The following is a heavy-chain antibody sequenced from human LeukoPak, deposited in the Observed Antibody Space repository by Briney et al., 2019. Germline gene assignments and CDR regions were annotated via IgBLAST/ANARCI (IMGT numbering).Heavy chain of an antibody. D-gene: IGHD3-22*01. V-gene: IGHV4-39*01. CDR1: GASISSSLYY. Sequence: SETLSLTCTVSGASISSSLYYWGWIRQSPGKALEWIGTIYYSGSTYYNPSLKSRVTVSVGTSKNQFSLKLRSVTAADTAVFYCARLNREYGSGGYYLAPIDYWGQGILVTVSS. CDR2: IYYSGST. J-gene: IGHJ4*02. CDR3: ARLNREYGSGGYYLAPIDY.